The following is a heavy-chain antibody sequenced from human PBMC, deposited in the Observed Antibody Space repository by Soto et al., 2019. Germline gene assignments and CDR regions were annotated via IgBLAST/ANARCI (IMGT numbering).Heavy chain of an antibody. D-gene: IGHD2-15*01. CDR3: ARDGVVVVAAFDY. J-gene: IGHJ4*02. CDR2: INHSGST. V-gene: IGHV4-34*01. Sequence: QVQLQQWGAGLLKPSETLSLTCAVYGGSFSGYYWSWTRQPPGKGLEWIGEINHSGSTNYNTSLKSRVTISVDTSKNQFSLKLSSVTAADTAVYYCARDGVVVVAAFDYWGQGTLVTVSS. CDR1: GGSFSGYY.